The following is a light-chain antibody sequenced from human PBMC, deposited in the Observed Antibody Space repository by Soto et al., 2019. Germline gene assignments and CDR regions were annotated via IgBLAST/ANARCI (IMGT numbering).Light chain of an antibody. Sequence: QSVLTQSPSASGSSGQKVSISCSGSSSNIGSNTVNWYQLFPGTAPKLLIYSNDQRPSAVPGRFSGSKSGTSASLTISGLQSEDEADYYCATWDDSLNNVIFGGGTKLTVL. J-gene: IGLJ2*01. CDR3: ATWDDSLNNVI. CDR2: SND. V-gene: IGLV1-44*01. CDR1: SSNIGSNT.